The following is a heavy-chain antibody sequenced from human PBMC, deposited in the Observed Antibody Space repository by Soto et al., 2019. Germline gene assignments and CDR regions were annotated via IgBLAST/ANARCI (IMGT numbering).Heavy chain of an antibody. Sequence: EVPLVESGGGLVQPGGSLRLSCAASGFTFSSYWMTWVRQAPGKGLEWVANMNQDGGEKYYVDSVKGRFTISRDNAKNSLYLQMNSLRAEDTAVYYCARSPGADLGGEADYWGQGTLVTVSS. CDR1: GFTFSSYW. V-gene: IGHV3-7*01. D-gene: IGHD3-16*01. CDR2: MNQDGGEK. CDR3: ARSPGADLGGEADY. J-gene: IGHJ4*02.